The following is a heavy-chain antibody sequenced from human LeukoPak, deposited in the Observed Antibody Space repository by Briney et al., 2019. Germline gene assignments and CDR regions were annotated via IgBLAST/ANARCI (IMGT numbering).Heavy chain of an antibody. D-gene: IGHD3-9*01. V-gene: IGHV1-24*01. J-gene: IGHJ4*02. CDR3: ATAPRLLRYFDWTPHPFDY. Sequence: ASVKVSCKVSGYTLTELSMHWVRQAPGKGLEWMGGFDPEDGETIYAQKFQGRVTMTEDTSTDTAYMELSSLRSEDTAVYYCATAPRLLRYFDWTPHPFDYWGQGTLVTVSS. CDR1: GYTLTELS. CDR2: FDPEDGET.